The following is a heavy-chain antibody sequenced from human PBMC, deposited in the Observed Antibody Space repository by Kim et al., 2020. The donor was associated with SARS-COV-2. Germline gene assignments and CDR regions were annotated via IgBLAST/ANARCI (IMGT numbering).Heavy chain of an antibody. J-gene: IGHJ6*02. CDR3: ARVATTAYGMDV. D-gene: IGHD4-17*01. Sequence: NYAPKFQGRVTITADKATSPAYLELSSLRSEDTAVYYCARVATTAYGMDVWGQGTTVTVSS. V-gene: IGHV1-69*04.